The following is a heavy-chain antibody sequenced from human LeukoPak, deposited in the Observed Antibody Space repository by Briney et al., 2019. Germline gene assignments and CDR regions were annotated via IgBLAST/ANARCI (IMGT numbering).Heavy chain of an antibody. V-gene: IGHV4-59*01. Sequence: SETLSLTCTVSGGSLSSYYWSWIRQPPGKGLEWIGYIYYSGSTDYNPSLKSRVTISVDTSKNQFSLKLSSVTAADTAVYYCAREAREPDGDSSGYFDYWGQGTLVTVSS. D-gene: IGHD3-22*01. CDR2: IYYSGST. J-gene: IGHJ4*02. CDR1: GGSLSSYY. CDR3: AREAREPDGDSSGYFDY.